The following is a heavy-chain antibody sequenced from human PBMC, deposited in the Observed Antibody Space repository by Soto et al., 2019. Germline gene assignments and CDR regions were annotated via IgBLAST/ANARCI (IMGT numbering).Heavy chain of an antibody. J-gene: IGHJ2*01. V-gene: IGHV4-30-4*01. D-gene: IGHD2-8*01. CDR3: AREIMPRTNNGYFDL. CDR2: IFDSGST. Sequence: QVQLQESGPGLVKPSETLSLTCTVSGGSISDGAHSWSWIRQPPGKGLEWIGHIFDSGSTYYNPSLNSRLTISVDTSKNQFSVRLSSVTAADTAVYYCAREIMPRTNNGYFDLWGRGTLVTVSS. CDR1: GGSISDGAHS.